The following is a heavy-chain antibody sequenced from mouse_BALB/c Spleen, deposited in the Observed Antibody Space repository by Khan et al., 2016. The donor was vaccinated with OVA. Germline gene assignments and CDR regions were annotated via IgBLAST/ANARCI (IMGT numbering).Heavy chain of an antibody. Sequence: QVQLQQSGAELARPGASVKMSCKASGYTFTSYTIHWIKQRSGQGLEWIGYINPSSGYTNYNQKFKDKATLTADKSSTTAYMQLSSLTSDDSAVYYCARDGAYYRNDGWFAYWGQGTLVTVAA. D-gene: IGHD2-14*01. V-gene: IGHV1-4*01. CDR2: INPSSGYT. CDR3: ARDGAYYRNDGWFAY. J-gene: IGHJ3*01. CDR1: GYTFTSYT.